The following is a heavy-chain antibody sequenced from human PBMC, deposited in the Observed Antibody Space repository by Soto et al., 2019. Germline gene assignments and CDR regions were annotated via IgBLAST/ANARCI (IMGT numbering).Heavy chain of an antibody. CDR2: IYTSGST. V-gene: IGHV4-4*07. CDR3: ARDGSRVVVTADDGMDV. Sequence: SETLSLTCTVSGGSISSYYWSWIRQPAGKGLEWIGRIYTSGSTNYNPSLKSRVTMSVDTSKNQFSLKLSSVTAADTAVYYCARDGSRVVVTADDGMDVWGQGTTVTVSS. J-gene: IGHJ6*02. CDR1: GGSISSYY. D-gene: IGHD2-21*02.